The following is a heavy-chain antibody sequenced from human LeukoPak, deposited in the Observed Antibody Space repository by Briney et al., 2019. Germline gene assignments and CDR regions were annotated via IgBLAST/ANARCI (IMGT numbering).Heavy chain of an antibody. D-gene: IGHD3-9*01. CDR1: GFTVSNNY. V-gene: IGHV3-66*01. J-gene: IGHJ4*02. CDR3: ARDLLYFDNNF. Sequence: GGSLRLSCAASGFTVSNNYMTWVRQAPEKGLEWVSVIYSGGSTYYADSVKGRFTISRDISENTLYLQMNSLRAEDTAVYYCARDLLYFDNNFRGQGTLVTVSS. CDR2: IYSGGST.